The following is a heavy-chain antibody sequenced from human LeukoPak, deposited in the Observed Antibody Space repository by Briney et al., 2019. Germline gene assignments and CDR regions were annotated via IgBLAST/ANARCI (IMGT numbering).Heavy chain of an antibody. V-gene: IGHV1-2*02. CDR1: RYSFTGYY. CDR3: ARDQNYYDTTSYYGIDY. Sequence: ASVKVSCKACRYSFTGYYIHWVRQAPGQGLEWMGWINPNSGATNYAQKFQDRVTMTRDTSISTAYMELSRLRSDDTALYYCARDQNYYDTTSYYGIDYWGQGTLVTVSS. J-gene: IGHJ4*02. CDR2: INPNSGAT. D-gene: IGHD3-22*01.